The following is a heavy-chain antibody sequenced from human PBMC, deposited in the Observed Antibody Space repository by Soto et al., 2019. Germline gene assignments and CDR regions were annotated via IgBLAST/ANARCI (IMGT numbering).Heavy chain of an antibody. CDR1: GFTFSSYG. D-gene: IGHD2-2*01. Sequence: GGSLRLSCAASGFTFSSYGMHWVRQAPGKGLEWVAVIWYDGSNKYYADSVQGRFTISRDNSQNTLYLQMNSLRGEDTAVYYCARLYCSRTSCPPYYYCSGLNVGAQGTTVPVSS. V-gene: IGHV3-33*01. CDR3: ARLYCSRTSCPPYYYCSGLNV. CDR2: IWYDGSNK. J-gene: IGHJ6*02.